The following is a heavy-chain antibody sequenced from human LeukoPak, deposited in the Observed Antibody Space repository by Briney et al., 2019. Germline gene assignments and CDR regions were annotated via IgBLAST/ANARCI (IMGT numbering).Heavy chain of an antibody. J-gene: IGHJ4*02. CDR1: GFSNYT. Sequence: PGRSLRLSCAASGFSNYTMHWVRQAPGKGLEWVAVISYDGSNKYYADSVKGRFTISRDSANNSLYLQMNSLRAEDTAVYYCARHVVAVGFDYWGQGTLVTVSS. V-gene: IGHV3-30*04. CDR3: ARHVVAVGFDY. CDR2: ISYDGSNK. D-gene: IGHD3-22*01.